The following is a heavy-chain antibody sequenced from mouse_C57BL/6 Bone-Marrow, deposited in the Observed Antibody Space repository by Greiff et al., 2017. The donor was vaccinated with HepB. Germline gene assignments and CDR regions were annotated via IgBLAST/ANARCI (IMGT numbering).Heavy chain of an antibody. J-gene: IGHJ3*01. V-gene: IGHV4-1*01. D-gene: IGHD1-1*01. CDR3: AFYYGSSPFAY. Sequence: ASGIDFSRYWMSWVRRAPGKGLEWIGEINPDSSTINYAPSLKDKFIIARDNAKNTLYLQMSKVRSEDTALYYCAFYYGSSPFAYWGQGTLVTVSA. CDR1: GIDFSRYW. CDR2: INPDSSTI.